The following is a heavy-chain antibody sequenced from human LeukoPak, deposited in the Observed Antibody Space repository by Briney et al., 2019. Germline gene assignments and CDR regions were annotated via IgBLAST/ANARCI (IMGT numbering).Heavy chain of an antibody. Sequence: GGSLRLSCAASGFTVSSNYMSWVRQAPGKGLEWVSVIYSGGSTYYADSVKGRFTITRDNSKNTLYLQMNSLRAEDTAVYYCAREVADYYYGMDVWGQGTTVTVSS. D-gene: IGHD2-15*01. CDR1: GFTVSSNY. CDR3: AREVADYYYGMDV. J-gene: IGHJ6*02. CDR2: IYSGGST. V-gene: IGHV3-66*02.